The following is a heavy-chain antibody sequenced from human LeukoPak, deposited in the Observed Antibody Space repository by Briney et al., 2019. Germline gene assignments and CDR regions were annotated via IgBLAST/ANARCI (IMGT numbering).Heavy chain of an antibody. Sequence: ASVKVSCKASGYTFTSYGISWVRQAPGQGLEWMGWISAYNGNTNYAQKLQGRVTMTTDTSTSTAYMELRSLRSDDTAVYYCARVVVRAAIYPGEGLDYWGQGTLVTVSS. V-gene: IGHV1-18*01. CDR1: GYTFTSYG. CDR2: ISAYNGNT. D-gene: IGHD2-2*02. CDR3: ARVVVRAAIYPGEGLDY. J-gene: IGHJ4*01.